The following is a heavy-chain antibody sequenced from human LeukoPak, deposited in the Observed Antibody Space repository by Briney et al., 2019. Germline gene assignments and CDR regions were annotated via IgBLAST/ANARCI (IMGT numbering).Heavy chain of an antibody. Sequence: GGSLRLSCAASGFTFSSYEMNWVRQAPGKGLEWVSYISSSGSTIYYADSVKGRFTISRDNAKNSLYLQMNSLRAEDTAVYYCARAYRGYGSGSFDAFDIWGQGTMVTVSS. V-gene: IGHV3-48*03. D-gene: IGHD3-10*01. CDR2: ISSSGSTI. CDR1: GFTFSSYE. CDR3: ARAYRGYGSGSFDAFDI. J-gene: IGHJ3*02.